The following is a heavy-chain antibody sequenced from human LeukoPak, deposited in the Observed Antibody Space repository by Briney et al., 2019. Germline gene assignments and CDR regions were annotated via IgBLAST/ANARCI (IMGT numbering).Heavy chain of an antibody. D-gene: IGHD3-16*01. CDR1: GCTFSTYW. CDR2: IKANGRET. V-gene: IGHV3-7*01. CDR3: AKGGYVDY. Sequence: GGSLRLSCAASGCTFSTYWMTWVRQAPGKGLEWVANIKANGRETYYVDSVKGRFTISRDNAQKSLYLQLTSLRVEDTAIYYCAKGGYVDYCGQGSLVTVSS. J-gene: IGHJ4*02.